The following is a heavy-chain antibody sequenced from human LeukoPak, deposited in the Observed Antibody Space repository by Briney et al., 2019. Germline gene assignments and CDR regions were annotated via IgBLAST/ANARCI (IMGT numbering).Heavy chain of an antibody. Sequence: GRSLRLSCAASGFTFDDYAMHWVRQVPGKGLEWVSGISWNSGSIGYADFVKGRFTISRDNAKNSLHLQMNSLRAEDTALYYCAKDKRLNYGSGSYLLADQWGQGTLVTVSS. D-gene: IGHD3-10*01. CDR1: GFTFDDYA. V-gene: IGHV3-9*01. CDR2: ISWNSGSI. J-gene: IGHJ4*02. CDR3: AKDKRLNYGSGSYLLADQ.